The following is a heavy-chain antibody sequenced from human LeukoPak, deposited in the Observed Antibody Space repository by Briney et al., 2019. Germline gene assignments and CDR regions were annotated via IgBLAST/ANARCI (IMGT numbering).Heavy chain of an antibody. V-gene: IGHV5-51*01. CDR2: IYPDDSDT. J-gene: IGHJ5*02. D-gene: IGHD5-18*01. Sequence: GESLKISCKGPRHSFHSQWIGWVRQMPGKGLEWMGIIYPDDSDTRYSPSFQGQVTISADKSISTAYLQWSSLKASDTAMYYCARAGPAAMAESYWFDPWGQGTLVTVSS. CDR1: RHSFHSQW. CDR3: ARAGPAAMAESYWFDP.